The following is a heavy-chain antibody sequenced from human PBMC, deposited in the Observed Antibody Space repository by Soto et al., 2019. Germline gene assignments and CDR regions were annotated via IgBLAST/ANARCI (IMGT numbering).Heavy chain of an antibody. V-gene: IGHV4-31*03. CDR1: GGSISSGGYY. CDR2: IYYSGST. J-gene: IGHJ6*02. CDR3: ARDMVRGVNYYGMDV. D-gene: IGHD3-10*01. Sequence: SETLSLTCTVSGGSISSGGYYWSWIRQHPGKGLEWIGYIYYSGSTYYNPSLKSRVTISVDTSKNQFSLKLSSVTAADTAVYYCARDMVRGVNYYGMDVWGQGTTVTVSS.